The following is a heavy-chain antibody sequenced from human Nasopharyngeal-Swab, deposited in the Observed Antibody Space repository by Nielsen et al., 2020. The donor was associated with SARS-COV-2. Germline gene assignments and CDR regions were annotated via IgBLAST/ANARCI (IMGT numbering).Heavy chain of an antibody. V-gene: IGHV3-53*01. Sequence: GESLKISCAASGFTVSTKYMSWVRQAPGKGLEWVSVIYSGGSTYYADSVKGRFTISRDNSKNTLYLQMNSLRAEDTAVYYCARDRSNWGSYYYYYGMDVWGQGTTVTVSS. CDR2: IYSGGST. J-gene: IGHJ6*02. CDR1: GFTVSTKY. D-gene: IGHD7-27*01. CDR3: ARDRSNWGSYYYYYGMDV.